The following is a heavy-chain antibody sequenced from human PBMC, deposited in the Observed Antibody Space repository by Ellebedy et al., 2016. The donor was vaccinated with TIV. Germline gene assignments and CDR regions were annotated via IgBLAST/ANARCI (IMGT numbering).Heavy chain of an antibody. CDR3: ATLGLVGALGDWFDP. D-gene: IGHD1-26*01. Sequence: GESLKIFCVASGFTFRSEWMSWVRQAPGKGLEWVSAISSSSSYKYYANSVKGRFTISRDNAENSLYLQMNSLRTEDTAIYYCATLGLVGALGDWFDPWGQGTLVTVSS. CDR1: GFTFRSEW. V-gene: IGHV3-21*04. J-gene: IGHJ5*02. CDR2: ISSSSSYK.